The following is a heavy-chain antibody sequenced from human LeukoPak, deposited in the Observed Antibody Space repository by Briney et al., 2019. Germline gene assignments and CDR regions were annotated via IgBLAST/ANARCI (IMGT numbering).Heavy chain of an antibody. D-gene: IGHD3-10*01. CDR2: IYYSGST. V-gene: IGHV4-39*07. J-gene: IGHJ4*02. CDR3: ARWTTLVRGFDY. CDR1: GFTFSSYS. Sequence: GSLRLSCAASGFTFSSYSMNWVRQPPGKGLEWIGSIYYSGSTYYNPSLKSRVTISVDTSKNQFSLKLSSVTAADTAVYYCARWTTLVRGFDYWGQGTLVTVSS.